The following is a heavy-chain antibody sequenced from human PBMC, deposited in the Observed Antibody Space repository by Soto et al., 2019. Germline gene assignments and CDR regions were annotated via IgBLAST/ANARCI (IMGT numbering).Heavy chain of an antibody. J-gene: IGHJ6*04. CDR2: IRWNSGTV. CDR1: GITFDEYA. CDR3: AKDKKRYGDSSSDV. V-gene: IGHV3-9*01. D-gene: IGHD4-17*01. Sequence: EVQLVESGGGLVQPGRSLRLSCVASGITFDEYAMHWVRQAPGKGLEWVSSIRWNSGTVGYADSVKGRFTISRDNAKNSLYLQMNRLRAEDTALYYCAKDKKRYGDSSSDVWGKGAKVTVSS.